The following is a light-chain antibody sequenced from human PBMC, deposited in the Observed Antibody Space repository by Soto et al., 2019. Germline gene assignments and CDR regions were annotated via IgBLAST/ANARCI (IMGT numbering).Light chain of an antibody. CDR1: SGHSSYA. J-gene: IGLJ3*02. CDR2: LNSDGSH. V-gene: IGLV4-69*01. CDR3: QTWGTGLLV. Sequence: QSVLTQSPSASASLGASVKLTCTLSSGHSSYAIAWHQQQPEKGPRYLMKLNSDGSHSKGDGIPDRFSGSSSGAERYLTISSLQSEDEAVYYCQTWGTGLLVFGGGTKVTVL.